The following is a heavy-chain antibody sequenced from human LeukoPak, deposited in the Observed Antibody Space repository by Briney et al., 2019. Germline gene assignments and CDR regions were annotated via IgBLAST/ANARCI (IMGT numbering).Heavy chain of an antibody. CDR2: ISTSGST. Sequence: SETLSLTCTVSGASVSRDNNYWSWLRQPAGKGLEWIGRISTSGSTNYNPSLKSRVTMSVDRSTNEFSLTVRSVTAADTALYYCARGLPSYGDYVDYYFYMDVWGKGTTVTVSS. D-gene: IGHD4-17*01. J-gene: IGHJ6*03. CDR3: ARGLPSYGDYVDYYFYMDV. CDR1: GASVSRDNNY. V-gene: IGHV4-61*02.